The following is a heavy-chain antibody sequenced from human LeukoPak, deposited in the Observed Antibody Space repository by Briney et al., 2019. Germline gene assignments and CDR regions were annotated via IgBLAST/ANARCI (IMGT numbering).Heavy chain of an antibody. J-gene: IGHJ2*01. D-gene: IGHD2-2*01. V-gene: IGHV4-4*07. Sequence: PSETLSRTCTVSGGSISSYYWSWIRQPAGKGLEWIGRIYTSGSTNYNPSLKSRVTMSVDTSKNQFSLKLSSVTAADTAVYYCARGVSGIVVVPAAKGWYFDLWGRGTLVTASS. CDR1: GGSISSYY. CDR3: ARGVSGIVVVPAAKGWYFDL. CDR2: IYTSGST.